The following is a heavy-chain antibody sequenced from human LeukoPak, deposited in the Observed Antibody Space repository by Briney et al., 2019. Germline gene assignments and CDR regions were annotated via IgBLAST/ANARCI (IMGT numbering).Heavy chain of an antibody. J-gene: IGHJ4*02. CDR2: INHSGST. CDR1: GGSFSGYY. Sequence: SETLSLTCAVSGGSFSGYYWSWIRQPPGKGLEWIGEINHSGSTNYNPSLKSRVTISVDTSKNQFSLKLSAVTAADTAVYYCARVAVGATGSIDYWGQGTLVTVSS. CDR3: ARVAVGATGSIDY. V-gene: IGHV4-34*01. D-gene: IGHD1-26*01.